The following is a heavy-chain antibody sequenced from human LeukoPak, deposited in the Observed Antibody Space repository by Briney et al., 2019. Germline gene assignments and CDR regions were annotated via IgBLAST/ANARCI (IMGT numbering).Heavy chain of an antibody. D-gene: IGHD6-13*01. CDR3: AKGEYSSSWYGGKYFDY. CDR2: ISYDGSNK. J-gene: IGHJ4*02. Sequence: GGSLRLSYAASGFTFSSYGMHWVRQAPGKGLEWVAVISYDGSNKYYADSVKGRFTISRDNSKNTLYLQMNSLRAEDTAVYYCAKGEYSSSWYGGKYFDYWGQGTLVTVSS. V-gene: IGHV3-30*18. CDR1: GFTFSSYG.